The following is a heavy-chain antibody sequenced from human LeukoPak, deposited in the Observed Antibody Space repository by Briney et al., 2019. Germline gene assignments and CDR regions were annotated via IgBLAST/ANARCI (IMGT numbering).Heavy chain of an antibody. CDR2: IYSGGST. Sequence: GGSLRLSCAASGFTVSNHYMNWVRQAPGKGLEWVSLIYSGGSTYYADSVKGRFTISRDNSKNTLYLQMNSLRAEDTAVYYCARDGAAAATGTWSWGDGSLVTVSS. V-gene: IGHV3-53*01. CDR3: ARDGAAAATGTWS. D-gene: IGHD6-13*01. CDR1: GFTVSNHY. J-gene: IGHJ5*01.